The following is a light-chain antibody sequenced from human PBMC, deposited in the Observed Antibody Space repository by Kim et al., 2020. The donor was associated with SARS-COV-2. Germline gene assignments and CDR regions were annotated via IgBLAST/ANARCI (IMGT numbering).Light chain of an antibody. CDR3: QRYNSVPWT. CDR1: QGISSY. J-gene: IGKJ1*01. Sequence: ASVGDRVTITCRASQGISSYLAWYQQKAGKVPKLLIYAASALQSGVPSRFRGSGAGTDFTLTISSLQPEDVATYYCQRYNSVPWTFGQGTKVDIK. CDR2: AAS. V-gene: IGKV1-27*01.